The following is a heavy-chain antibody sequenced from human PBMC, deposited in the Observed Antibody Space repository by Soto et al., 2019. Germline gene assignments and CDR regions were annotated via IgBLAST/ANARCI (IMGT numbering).Heavy chain of an antibody. J-gene: IGHJ4*02. CDR2: IYYSGST. D-gene: IGHD6-13*01. Sequence: PSETLSLTCAVYGGSFSGYYWSWIRQPPGKGLEWIGDIYYSGSTNYNPSLKSRVTISVDTSKNQFSLKLSSVTAADTAVYYCARLPRYSSSRGYFDYWGQGTLVTV. CDR1: GGSFSGYY. CDR3: ARLPRYSSSRGYFDY. V-gene: IGHV4-34*01.